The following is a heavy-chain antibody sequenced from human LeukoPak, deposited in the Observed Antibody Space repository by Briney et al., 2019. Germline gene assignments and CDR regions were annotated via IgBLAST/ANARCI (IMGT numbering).Heavy chain of an antibody. V-gene: IGHV3-43D*03. CDR2: ISWDGGST. J-gene: IGHJ4*02. CDR1: GFTFDDYA. Sequence: GGSLRLSCAASGFTFDDYAMHWVRQAPGKGLEWVSLISWDGGSTYYADSVKGRFTISRDNSKNSLYLQMNSLRAEDTALYYCAKDLGYCSGGSCYGFDYWGQGTLVTVSS. D-gene: IGHD2-15*01. CDR3: AKDLGYCSGGSCYGFDY.